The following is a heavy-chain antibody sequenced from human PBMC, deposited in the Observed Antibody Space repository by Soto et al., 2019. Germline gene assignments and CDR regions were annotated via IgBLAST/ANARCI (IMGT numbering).Heavy chain of an antibody. CDR1: GSTFGSYA. CDR2: ISYDGSNK. D-gene: IGHD1-26*01. J-gene: IGHJ6*02. Sequence: QVQLVESGGGVVQPGSPRSLSFAASGSTFGSYALPGARQAPGKGWGGVEVISYDGSNKYYADSVKGRFTISRDNSKNTLYLQMNSLRAEDTAVYYCARDSDGSEERPYYYYGMDVWGQGTTVTVSS. V-gene: IGHV3-30-3*01. CDR3: ARDSDGSEERPYYYYGMDV.